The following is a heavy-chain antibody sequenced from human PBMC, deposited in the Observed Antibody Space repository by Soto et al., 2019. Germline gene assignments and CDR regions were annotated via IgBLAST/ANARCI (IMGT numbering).Heavy chain of an antibody. CDR1: GFTFSSYA. CDR3: ARSTLPRARVLLPSY. D-gene: IGHD3-10*01. J-gene: IGHJ4*02. Sequence: PGGSLRLSCAASGFTFSSYAMHWVRQAPGKGLEWVAVIPYDGSNKYYADSVKGRFTISRDNSKNTLYLQMNSLRAEDTAVYYCARSTLPRARVLLPSYWGQGTLVTVSS. CDR2: IPYDGSNK. V-gene: IGHV3-30-3*01.